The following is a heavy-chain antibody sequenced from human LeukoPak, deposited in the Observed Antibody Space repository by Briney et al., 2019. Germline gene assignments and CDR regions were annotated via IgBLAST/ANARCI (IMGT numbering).Heavy chain of an antibody. CDR2: IYYSGST. J-gene: IGHJ5*02. CDR3: ARLISYYDSSGYPLWFDP. Sequence: SETLSLTCTVSGGSISSYHWSWIRQPPGKGLEWIGYIYYSGSTNYNPSLKSRVTISVDTSKNQFSLKLSSVTAADTAVYYCARLISYYDSSGYPLWFDPWGQGTLVTVSS. D-gene: IGHD3-22*01. V-gene: IGHV4-59*01. CDR1: GGSISSYH.